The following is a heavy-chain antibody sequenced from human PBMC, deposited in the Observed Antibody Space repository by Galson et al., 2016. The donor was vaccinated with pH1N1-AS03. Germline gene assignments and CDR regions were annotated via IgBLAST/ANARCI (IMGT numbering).Heavy chain of an antibody. J-gene: IGHJ6*02. V-gene: IGHV1-69*13. CDR3: ARDPRGPCSSAACATTYYFGMDV. CDR2: IIPISGTG. Sequence: SVKVSCKASGATFSTSTVSWVRQAPGQGLEWMGGIIPISGTGSYAQKFQGRVTITADESTSTAYMELSSLRSEDTAVYYCARDPRGPCSSAACATTYYFGMDVWGQGTTVIVSS. D-gene: IGHD1-26*01. CDR1: GATFSTST.